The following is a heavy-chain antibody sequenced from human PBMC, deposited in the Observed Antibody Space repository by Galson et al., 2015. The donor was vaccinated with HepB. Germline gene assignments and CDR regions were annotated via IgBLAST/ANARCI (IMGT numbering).Heavy chain of an antibody. Sequence: SLRLSCAASGFTFSSYWMSWVRQAPGKGLEWVANIKQDGSEKYYVDSVKGRFTISRDNAKNSLYLQMNSLRAEDTAVYYCARDSALLWFRELSIDYWGQGTLVTVSS. CDR1: GFTFSSYW. J-gene: IGHJ4*02. CDR2: IKQDGSEK. V-gene: IGHV3-7*01. D-gene: IGHD3-10*01. CDR3: ARDSALLWFRELSIDY.